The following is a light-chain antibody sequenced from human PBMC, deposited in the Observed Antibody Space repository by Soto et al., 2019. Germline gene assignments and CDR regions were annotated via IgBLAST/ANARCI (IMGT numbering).Light chain of an antibody. CDR2: EVT. CDR1: SNDVGGHNY. Sequence: QSALTQPASVSGSPGQSITISCTGTSNDVGGHNYVSWFQQHPGKVPKLMIYEVTNRPSGVSNRFSGSKSGYTASLTISGLQAEDEADYYCSSYTSRSTSWVFGGGTKLTVL. J-gene: IGLJ3*02. CDR3: SSYTSRSTSWV. V-gene: IGLV2-14*01.